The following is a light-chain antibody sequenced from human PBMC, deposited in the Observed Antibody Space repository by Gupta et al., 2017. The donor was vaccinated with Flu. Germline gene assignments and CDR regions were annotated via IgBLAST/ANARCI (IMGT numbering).Light chain of an antibody. J-gene: IGLJ1*01. CDR1: RLGDKF. CDR2: QDN. CDR3: QAWDSSTANV. Sequence: SYELTQPPSVSVSPGQTASITCSGDRLGDKFACWYQQKPGQSPVLVIYQDNKRPSGIPERFFGSNSGNTATLTISGTQAIDEADYYCQAWDSSTANVFGTRTKVTVL. V-gene: IGLV3-1*01.